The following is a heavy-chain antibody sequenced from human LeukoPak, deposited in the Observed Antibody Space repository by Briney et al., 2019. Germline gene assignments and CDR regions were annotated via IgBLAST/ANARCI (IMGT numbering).Heavy chain of an antibody. CDR3: ARAGGDYYYYYYMAV. D-gene: IGHD4-17*01. CDR2: IYYSGST. J-gene: IGHJ6*03. V-gene: IGHV4-59*01. CDR1: GGSISSYY. Sequence: PSETLSLTCTVSGGSISSYYWSWIRQPPGKGLEWIGYIYYSGSTNYNPSLKSRVTISVDTSKNQFSLKLSSVTAADTAVYYCARAGGDYYYYYYMAVWGKGTTVTVSS.